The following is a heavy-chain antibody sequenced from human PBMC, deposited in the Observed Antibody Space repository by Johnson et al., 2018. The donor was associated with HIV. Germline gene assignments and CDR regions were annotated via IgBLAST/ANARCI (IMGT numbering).Heavy chain of an antibody. V-gene: IGHV3-9*01. Sequence: GRSLGLSCAASGCTFDDYAMHWFRQPPGKGLERFSGINWNGGSIGYADSVKGRFTISRDNAKNSLYLQMNSLRAEDTAVYYCASFWATGAFDIWGQGTMVTVSS. CDR1: GCTFDDYA. D-gene: IGHD3-10*01. CDR2: INWNGGSI. J-gene: IGHJ3*02. CDR3: ASFWATGAFDI.